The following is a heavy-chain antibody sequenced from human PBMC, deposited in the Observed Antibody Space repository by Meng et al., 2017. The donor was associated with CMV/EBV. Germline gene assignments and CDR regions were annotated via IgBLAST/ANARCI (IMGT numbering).Heavy chain of an antibody. J-gene: IGHJ5*02. V-gene: IGHV3-7*01. CDR3: ARGFQDWVDP. CDR1: GFTFSSYW. CDR2: IKQDGSEK. Sequence: GESLKISCAASGFTFSSYWMSWVRQAPGKGLEWVTNIKQDGSEKYYVDSVKGRFTISRDNAKNSLYLQMNSLRAEDTAVYYCARGFQDWVDPWGQGTMVTVSS.